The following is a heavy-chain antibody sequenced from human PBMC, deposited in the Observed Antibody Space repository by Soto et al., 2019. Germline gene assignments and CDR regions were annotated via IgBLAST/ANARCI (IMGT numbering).Heavy chain of an antibody. Sequence: GGSLRLSCAASGFSFSTYGMHWVRQAPGKGLEWVAFISNDGSNKYYADSVKGRFTISRDNAKNSLYLQMNSLRAGDTAVYYCARAGYCSGGSCYNAYYYGMDVWGQGTTVTVSS. CDR1: GFSFSTYG. CDR2: ISNDGSNK. V-gene: IGHV3-30*03. J-gene: IGHJ6*02. D-gene: IGHD2-15*01. CDR3: ARAGYCSGGSCYNAYYYGMDV.